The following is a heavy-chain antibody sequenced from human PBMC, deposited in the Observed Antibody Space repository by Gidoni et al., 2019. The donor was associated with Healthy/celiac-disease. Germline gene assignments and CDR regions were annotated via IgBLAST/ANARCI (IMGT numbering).Heavy chain of an antibody. D-gene: IGHD3-22*01. CDR2: RKQDGSEK. CDR1: GFTFSSYW. V-gene: IGHV3-7*01. J-gene: IGHJ4*02. Sequence: EVQLVESGGGLVQPGGSLRLSCAAPGFTFSSYWMSWVRQAPGKGLEWVANRKQDGSEKYYGDTVKGRFTISSDNAKNSLYLQMNSLRAEDTAVYYCARGARTYYYDSSGYYYAGYWGQETLVTVSS. CDR3: ARGARTYYYDSSGYYYAGY.